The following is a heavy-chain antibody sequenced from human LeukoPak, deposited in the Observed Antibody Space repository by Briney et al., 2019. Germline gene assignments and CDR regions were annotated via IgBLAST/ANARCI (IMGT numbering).Heavy chain of an antibody. CDR1: GFTVSSNY. Sequence: GGSLRLSCAASGFTVSSNYMSWVRQAPGKGLEWVSVIYSGGSTYYADSVKGRFTISRDNSKNTLYLQMNSLRAEDTAVYYCAKVLPYNAKGAFDIWEQGTMVTVSS. V-gene: IGHV3-53*01. CDR2: IYSGGST. CDR3: AKVLPYNAKGAFDI. D-gene: IGHD1-14*01. J-gene: IGHJ3*02.